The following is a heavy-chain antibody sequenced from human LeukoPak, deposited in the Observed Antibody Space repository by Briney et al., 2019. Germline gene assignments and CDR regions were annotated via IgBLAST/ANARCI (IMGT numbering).Heavy chain of an antibody. D-gene: IGHD3-3*01. CDR2: MNPNSGNT. J-gene: IGHJ6*03. V-gene: IGHV1-8*01. CDR3: AKRGGVLRFLEWSDYYYYMDV. CDR1: GYTFTSYD. Sequence: ASVKVSCKASGYTFTSYDINWVRQATGQGLEWMGWMNPNSGNTGYAQKFQGRVTITADESTSTAYMELSSLRSEDTAVYYCAKRGGVLRFLEWSDYYYYMDVWGKGTTVTVSS.